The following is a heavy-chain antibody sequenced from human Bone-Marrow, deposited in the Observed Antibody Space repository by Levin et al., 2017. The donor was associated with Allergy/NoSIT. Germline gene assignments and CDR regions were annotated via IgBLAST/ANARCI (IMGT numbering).Heavy chain of an antibody. CDR1: GFTFSDYY. D-gene: IGHD3-10*01. CDR3: ARDLSLPVGEENWFDP. J-gene: IGHJ5*02. V-gene: IGHV3-11*01. Sequence: SCAASGFTFSDYYMSWIRQAPGKGLEWVSYISSSGSTIYYADSVKGRFTISRDNAKNSLYLQMNSLRAEDTAVYYCARDLSLPVGEENWFDPWGQGTLVTVSS. CDR2: ISSSGSTI.